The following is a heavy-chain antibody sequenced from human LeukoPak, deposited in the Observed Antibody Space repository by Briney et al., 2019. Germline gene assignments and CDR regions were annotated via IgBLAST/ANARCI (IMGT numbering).Heavy chain of an antibody. D-gene: IGHD2-15*01. CDR2: IRYDGSNK. V-gene: IGHV3-30*02. J-gene: IGHJ3*02. Sequence: GGSLRLSCAASGFTFSSYGMHWVRQAPGKGLEWVAFIRYDGSNKYYADSVKGRFTISRDNSKNSLYLQMNSLRAEDTAVYYCASTYCSGGSCYSEAFDIWGQGTMVTVSS. CDR3: ASTYCSGGSCYSEAFDI. CDR1: GFTFSSYG.